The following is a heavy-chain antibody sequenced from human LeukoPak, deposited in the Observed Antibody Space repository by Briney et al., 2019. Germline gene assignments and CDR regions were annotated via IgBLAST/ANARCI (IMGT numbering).Heavy chain of an antibody. V-gene: IGHV3-23*01. CDR1: GFTFSSYA. CDR2: ISGSGGST. Sequence: PGGSLRLSCAASGFTFSSYAISWVRQAPGKGLEWVSAISGSGGSTYYADSVKGRFTISRDNSKNTLYLQMNSLRAEDTAVYYCANLLRGFGGNPAFDYWGQGNLVTVSS. CDR3: ANLLRGFGGNPAFDY. J-gene: IGHJ4*02. D-gene: IGHD3-10*01.